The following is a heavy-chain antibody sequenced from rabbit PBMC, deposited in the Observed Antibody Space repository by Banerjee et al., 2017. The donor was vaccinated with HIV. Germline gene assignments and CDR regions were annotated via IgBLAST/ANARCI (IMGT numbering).Heavy chain of an antibody. Sequence: QEQLVESGGGLVTLGGSLKLSCKASGFDFSSYGVSWVRQAPGKGLEWIGYIDPVFGSTYYASWVNGRFSISRSTSLNTVTLQMTSLTAAGTATYFCARLGSSGYYFNLWGQGTLVTVS. CDR3: ARLGSSGYYFNL. V-gene: IGHV1S47*01. D-gene: IGHD1-1*01. CDR1: GFDFSSYG. CDR2: IDPVFGST. J-gene: IGHJ4*01.